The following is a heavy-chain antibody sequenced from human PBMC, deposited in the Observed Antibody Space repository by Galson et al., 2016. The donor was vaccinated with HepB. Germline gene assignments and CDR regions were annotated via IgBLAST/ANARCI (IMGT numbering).Heavy chain of an antibody. D-gene: IGHD5-18*01. CDR3: ASASKYCYNY. V-gene: IGHV3-74*01. J-gene: IGHJ4*02. Sequence: SLRLSCAVSGLTFSSYSMHWVRQAPGKGLVWVSRIYSDGSGTSYADSVKGRFTISRDNAKDTLYLQMNSLIAEDTAFYYCASASKYCYNYWGQGTLVTVSS. CDR2: IYSDGSGT. CDR1: GLTFSSYS.